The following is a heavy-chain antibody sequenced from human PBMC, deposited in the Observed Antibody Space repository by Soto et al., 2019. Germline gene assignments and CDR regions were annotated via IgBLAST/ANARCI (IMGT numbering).Heavy chain of an antibody. D-gene: IGHD2-8*01. CDR1: GFDFRSYE. V-gene: IGHV3-33*08. Sequence: VGSLRLSCVASGFDFRSYEMNWVRQAPGKGLEWVAVIWYDGSNKYYADSVKGRFTISRDNSKNTLYLQMNSLRAEDTAVYYCARGRGYCTNGVCDFDYWGQGTLVTVSS. J-gene: IGHJ4*02. CDR2: IWYDGSNK. CDR3: ARGRGYCTNGVCDFDY.